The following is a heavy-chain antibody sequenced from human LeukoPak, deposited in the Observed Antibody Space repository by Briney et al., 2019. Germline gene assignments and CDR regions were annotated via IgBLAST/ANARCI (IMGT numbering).Heavy chain of an antibody. D-gene: IGHD3-3*01. CDR2: IKHDGSEK. CDR1: GFTFSSYW. CDR3: ARGVPSGIDYFDY. Sequence: GGSLRLSCAASGFTFSSYWMSWVRQAPGKGPEWVANIKHDGSEKYYVDSVKGRFTISRDNAKSSLYLQMNSLRAEDTAVYYCARGVPSGIDYFDYWGQGILVTVSS. J-gene: IGHJ4*02. V-gene: IGHV3-7*01.